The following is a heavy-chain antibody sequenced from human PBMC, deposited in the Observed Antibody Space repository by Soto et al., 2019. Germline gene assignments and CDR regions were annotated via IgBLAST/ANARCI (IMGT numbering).Heavy chain of an antibody. CDR2: IYYSGST. Sequence: PSETLSLICTVSGGSISSGGYYWSWIRQHPGKGLEWIGYIYYSGSTYYNPSLKSRVTISVDTSKNQFSLKLSSVTAADTAVYYCARDRGSSSWHKNAFDIWGQGTMVTVSS. CDR3: ARDRGSSSWHKNAFDI. V-gene: IGHV4-31*03. CDR1: GGSISSGGYY. D-gene: IGHD6-13*01. J-gene: IGHJ3*02.